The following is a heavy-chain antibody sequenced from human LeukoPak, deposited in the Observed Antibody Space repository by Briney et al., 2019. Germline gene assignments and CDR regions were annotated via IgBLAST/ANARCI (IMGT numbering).Heavy chain of an antibody. V-gene: IGHV3-48*02. CDR3: ARYGSGTSYITNYFDY. CDR1: GFTLSTYW. CDR2: ISSDSRTI. J-gene: IGHJ4*02. D-gene: IGHD3-10*01. Sequence: PGGSLRLSCVASGFTLSTYWMHWVRQAPGKGLEWVSYISSDSRTIYYADSVKGRFTISRDNAKNSLYLQMKSLRDEDTAVYYCARYGSGTSYITNYFDYWGQGTLVTVSS.